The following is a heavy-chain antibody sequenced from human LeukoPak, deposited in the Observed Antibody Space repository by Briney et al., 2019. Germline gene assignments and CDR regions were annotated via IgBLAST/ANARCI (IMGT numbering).Heavy chain of an antibody. V-gene: IGHV3-74*01. Sequence: GGSLRLSCAVSGIPFSSYWMHWVRQAPGKGLVWVSHINCDGGSTHYADSVKGRLTISRDNAKYTLYLEMNSLRAEDTAVYYCARGGSYSSDALDIWGQGTMVTVSS. D-gene: IGHD1-26*01. CDR3: ARGGSYSSDALDI. CDR1: GIPFSSYW. J-gene: IGHJ3*02. CDR2: INCDGGST.